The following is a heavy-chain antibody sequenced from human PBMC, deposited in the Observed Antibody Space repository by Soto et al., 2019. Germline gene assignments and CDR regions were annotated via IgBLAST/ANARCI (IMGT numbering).Heavy chain of an antibody. Sequence: GGSLRLSCAASGFTFSSYDMHWVRQATGKGLEWVSAIGTAGDTYYPGSVKGRFTISRENAKNSLYLQMNSLRAEDTAVYYCARGYYDSSGYYPGPYCFDYWGQGTLVTVSS. CDR2: IGTAGDT. J-gene: IGHJ4*02. D-gene: IGHD3-22*01. CDR1: GFTFSSYD. CDR3: ARGYYDSSGYYPGPYCFDY. V-gene: IGHV3-13*01.